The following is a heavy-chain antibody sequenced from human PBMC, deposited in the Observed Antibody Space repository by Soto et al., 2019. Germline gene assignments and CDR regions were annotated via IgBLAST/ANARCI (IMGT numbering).Heavy chain of an antibody. J-gene: IGHJ5*02. CDR2: IIPILGIA. CDR3: ARGPIDTIFGTPNWFDP. Sequence: GASVKVSCKASGGTFSSYTISWVRQAPGQGLEWMGRIIPILGIANYAQKFQGRVTITADKSTSTAYMELSSLRSEDTAVYYCARGPIDTIFGTPNWFDPWGQGTLVTVSS. D-gene: IGHD3-3*01. CDR1: GGTFSSYT. V-gene: IGHV1-69*02.